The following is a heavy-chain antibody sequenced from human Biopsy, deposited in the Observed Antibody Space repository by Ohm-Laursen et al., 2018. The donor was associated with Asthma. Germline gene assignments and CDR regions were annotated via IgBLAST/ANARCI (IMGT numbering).Heavy chain of an antibody. CDR2: ISVYNGNT. CDR1: GYTFNSAG. V-gene: IGHV1-18*01. D-gene: IGHD3-10*01. J-gene: IGHJ6*02. CDR3: ARAVDYSHYYGIDV. Sequence: SVKVSCKTSGYTFNSAGITWVRQAPGQGLEWVGWISVYNGNTKVAQKLQDRVTMITDTSTSTAYMELRSLRSDDTAVYFCARAVDYSHYYGIDVWGQGTTLTVS.